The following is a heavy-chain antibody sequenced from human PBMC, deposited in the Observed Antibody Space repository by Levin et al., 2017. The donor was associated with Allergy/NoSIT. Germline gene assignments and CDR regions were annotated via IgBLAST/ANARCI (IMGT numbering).Heavy chain of an antibody. CDR3: ARAVSGSYFDY. V-gene: IGHV3-30*15. J-gene: IGHJ4*02. CDR1: GFSFSDYP. CDR2: TSYDGSNK. Sequence: PGGSLRLSCAASGFSFSDYPMTWVRQGQGKGLEWVASTSYDGSNKNYADSVKGRFTISRDNSKDTLYLQMSSLRSEDTGVYYCARAVSGSYFDYWGQRTLVTVSS. D-gene: IGHD3-10*01.